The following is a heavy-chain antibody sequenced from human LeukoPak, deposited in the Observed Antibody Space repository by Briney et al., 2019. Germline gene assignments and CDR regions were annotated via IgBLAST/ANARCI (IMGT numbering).Heavy chain of an antibody. V-gene: IGHV3-30*03. D-gene: IGHD4-17*01. J-gene: IGHJ4*02. CDR1: GFTFSSYA. CDR2: ISYDGSDK. CDR3: ARDGDYGDYIDY. Sequence: GGSLRLSCAASGFTFSSYAMSWVRQAPGKGLEWVAVISYDGSDKYFADSVKGRFTISRDNSKNTLYLQMNSLRAEDTAVYYCARDGDYGDYIDYWGQGTLVTVSS.